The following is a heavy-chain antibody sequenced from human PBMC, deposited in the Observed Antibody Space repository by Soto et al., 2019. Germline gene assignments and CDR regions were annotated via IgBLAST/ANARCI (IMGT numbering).Heavy chain of an antibody. V-gene: IGHV4-34*09. D-gene: IGHD3-3*01. CDR3: ARDFWSGYGYFDS. J-gene: IGHJ4*02. CDR2: INHSGST. CDR1: GGSFSGYY. Sequence: SETLSLTCAVYGGSFSGYYWSWIRQPPGKGLEWIGEINHSGSTNYNPSLESRLTISIDTSNNQVSLKLTSVTAADTAVYYCARDFWSGYGYFDSWGQGALVTVSS.